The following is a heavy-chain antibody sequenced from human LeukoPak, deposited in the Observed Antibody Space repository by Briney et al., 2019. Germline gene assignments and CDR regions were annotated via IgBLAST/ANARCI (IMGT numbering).Heavy chain of an antibody. CDR1: GFTFSNYH. CDR3: ARDLNGHNSGIYYFDY. V-gene: IGHV3-21*01. D-gene: IGHD6-19*01. CDR2: ITSSTSYI. Sequence: GGSLRLSCAASGFTFSNYHMNWVRQAPGKGLEWVSSITSSTSYIYYADSVKGRFTISRDSAKNSLYLQMNSLRAEDTAVYYCARDLNGHNSGIYYFDYWGQGTLVTVSS. J-gene: IGHJ4*02.